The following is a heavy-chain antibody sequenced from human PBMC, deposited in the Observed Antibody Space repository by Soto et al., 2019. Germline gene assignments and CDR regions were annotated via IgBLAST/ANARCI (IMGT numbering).Heavy chain of an antibody. D-gene: IGHD3-10*01. V-gene: IGHV1-69*06. CDR2: LVPVFGTA. CDR3: ARSPGAFDY. Sequence: QVQLVQSGAEVKKPRSSVKVSCKASGGTFSSLAISWVRQSPGQGLEWMGGLVPVFGTANYAQKFQDRVTITADKSTSIAYMELSRLRSEATAGYYCARSPGAFDYWGQGTLVTVSS. CDR1: GGTFSSLA. J-gene: IGHJ4*02.